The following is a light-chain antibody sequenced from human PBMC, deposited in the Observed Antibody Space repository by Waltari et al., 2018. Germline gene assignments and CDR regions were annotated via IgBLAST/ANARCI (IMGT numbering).Light chain of an antibody. CDR2: GKE. CDR1: SLSTSY. CDR3: HSRKGRDNQVV. J-gene: IGLJ3*02. V-gene: IGLV3-19*01. Sequence: SSELTQGPDVSVALGQTVKITCQGDSLSTSYASWYQVKPGQAPVLVLFGKEKRPPGIPDRISGYSSGTTSSLTITGAQAEDEADYYCHSRKGRDNQVVFGGGTKLTVL.